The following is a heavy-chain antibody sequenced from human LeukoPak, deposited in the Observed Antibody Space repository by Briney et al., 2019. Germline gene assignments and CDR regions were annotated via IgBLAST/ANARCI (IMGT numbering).Heavy chain of an antibody. J-gene: IGHJ4*02. CDR1: GYSFTSYW. Sequence: GESLKISCKGSGYSFTSYWIGWVRQMPGKGLEWRGIIYPGDSDTRYSPSFQGQVTISADKSISTAYLQLSSLKASDTAMYYCARRTYYYDSTTAWDYWGQGTLVTVSS. CDR3: ARRTYYYDSTTAWDY. V-gene: IGHV5-51*01. CDR2: IYPGDSDT. D-gene: IGHD3-22*01.